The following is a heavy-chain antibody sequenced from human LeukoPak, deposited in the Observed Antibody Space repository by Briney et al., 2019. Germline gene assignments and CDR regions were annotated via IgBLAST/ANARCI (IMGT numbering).Heavy chain of an antibody. V-gene: IGHV1-2*02. CDR3: ARSSQTMVRGVISNMDV. J-gene: IGHJ6*02. CDR2: INPNSGGT. CDR1: GYTFSGYH. D-gene: IGHD3-10*01. Sequence: ASVKVSCKASGYTFSGYHIHWVRQAPGQWLEWMGWINPNSGGTNFAPKFHGRVSMTRDTSLSTAYMELSSLRSDDTAVYYCARSSQTMVRGVISNMDVWGQGTTVTVSS.